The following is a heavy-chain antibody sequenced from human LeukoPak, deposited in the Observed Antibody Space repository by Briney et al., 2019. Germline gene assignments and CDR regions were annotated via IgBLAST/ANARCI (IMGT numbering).Heavy chain of an antibody. V-gene: IGHV4-39*07. CDR2: IYYSGST. J-gene: IGHJ6*03. Sequence: SETLSRTGTVSAGSISSSTYSWGWIRQPPGKGLGWIGSIYYSGSTYYNPSLKSRVTIPVDTSKNQFSLKLSSVTAADTAVYYCARRGVVGIYYYYYYMDVWGKGTTVTVSS. CDR3: ARRGVVGIYYYYYYMDV. CDR1: AGSISSSTYS. D-gene: IGHD2-2*01.